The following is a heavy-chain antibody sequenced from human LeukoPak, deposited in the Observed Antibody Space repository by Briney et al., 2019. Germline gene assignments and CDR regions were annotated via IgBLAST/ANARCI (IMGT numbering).Heavy chain of an antibody. Sequence: ASVKVSCKASGGTFSSYAISWVRQAPGQGLEWMGRIIPILGIANYAQKFQGRVTITADKSTSTAYMELSSLRSEDTAVYYCARGLKIDTADYWGQGTLVTVSS. CDR1: GGTFSSYA. V-gene: IGHV1-69*04. D-gene: IGHD3-9*01. CDR3: ARGLKIDTADY. CDR2: IIPILGIA. J-gene: IGHJ4*02.